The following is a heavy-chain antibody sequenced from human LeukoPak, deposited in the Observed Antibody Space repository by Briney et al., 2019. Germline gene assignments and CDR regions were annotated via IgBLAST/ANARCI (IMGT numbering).Heavy chain of an antibody. J-gene: IGHJ3*02. D-gene: IGHD1-1*01. Sequence: PGGSLRLSCAASGFTFSAYSMNWVRQAPGKGLEWVSSISSSSEYIYYADSVKGRFTISRDNAKNSLYLQMNSLRAEDTAVYYCAREGTSNGFDIWGQGIMVTVSS. CDR2: ISSSSEYI. V-gene: IGHV3-21*01. CDR1: GFTFSAYS. CDR3: AREGTSNGFDI.